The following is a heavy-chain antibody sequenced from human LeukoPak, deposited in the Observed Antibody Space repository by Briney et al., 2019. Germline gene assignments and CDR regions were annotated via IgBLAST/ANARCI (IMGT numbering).Heavy chain of an antibody. Sequence: SETLSLTCTVSGGSISSYYWSWIRQPPGKGLEWIGYIYYSGSTNYNPSLKSRVTISVDTSKNQFSLKLSSVTAADTAVYYCARRIVVPIGEWFDPWGQGTLVTVSS. J-gene: IGHJ5*02. CDR2: IYYSGST. V-gene: IGHV4-59*08. CDR3: ARRIVVPIGEWFDP. D-gene: IGHD3-22*01. CDR1: GGSISSYY.